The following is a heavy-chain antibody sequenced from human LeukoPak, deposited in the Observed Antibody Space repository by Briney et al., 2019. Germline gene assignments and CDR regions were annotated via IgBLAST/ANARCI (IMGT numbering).Heavy chain of an antibody. CDR1: GGSISSSNW. D-gene: IGHD3-10*01. CDR3: ARLYGSGSCGYYYYYMDV. V-gene: IGHV4-4*02. CDR2: IYHSGST. Sequence: SETLSLTCAVSGGSISSSNWWSWVRQPPGKGLEWIGEIYHSGSTNYNPSLKSRVTISVDKSKNQFSLKLSSVTAADTAVYYCARLYGSGSCGYYYYYMDVWGKGTTVTVSS. J-gene: IGHJ6*03.